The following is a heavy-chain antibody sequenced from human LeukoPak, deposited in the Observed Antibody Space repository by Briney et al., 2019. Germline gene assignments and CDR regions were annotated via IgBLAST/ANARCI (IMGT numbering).Heavy chain of an antibody. CDR1: GGSISSYY. D-gene: IGHD3-22*01. CDR3: ARASLNYDSSGYYYPPAFDY. J-gene: IGHJ4*02. Sequence: SETLSLTCTVSGGSISSYYWSWIRQPAGKGLEWIGRIYTSGSTNYNPSLKSRVTMSVDTSKNQFSLKLSSVTAADTAVSYCARASLNYDSSGYYYPPAFDYWGQGTLVTVSS. CDR2: IYTSGST. V-gene: IGHV4-4*07.